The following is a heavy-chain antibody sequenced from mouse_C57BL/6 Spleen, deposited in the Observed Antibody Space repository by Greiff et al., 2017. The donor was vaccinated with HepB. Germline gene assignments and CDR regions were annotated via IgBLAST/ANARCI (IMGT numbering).Heavy chain of an antibody. CDR2: ISSGGDYI. CDR1: GFAFSSYA. V-gene: IGHV5-9-1*02. D-gene: IGHD2-3*01. CDR3: TRVGSYDDYLFDY. Sequence: EVHLVESGEGLVKPGGSLKLSCAASGFAFSSYAMSWVRQTPEKRLEWVAYISSGGDYIYYADTVKGRFTSSRDNARNTLYLQMSSLKSEDTALYYCTRVGSYDDYLFDYWGQGTTLTVSS. J-gene: IGHJ2*01.